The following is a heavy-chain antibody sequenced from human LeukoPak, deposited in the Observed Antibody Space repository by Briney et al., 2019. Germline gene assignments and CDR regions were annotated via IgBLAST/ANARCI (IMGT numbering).Heavy chain of an antibody. V-gene: IGHV1-2*02. Sequence: GASVKVSCKASGYTFTGYYMHWVRQAPGQGLEWMGWINPNSGGTNYAQKFQGRVTMTRDTSISTAYMELSRLRSDDTAVYYRARDVVVPAAIGIVASTFDYWGQGILVTVSS. CDR3: ARDVVVPAAIGIVASTFDY. J-gene: IGHJ4*02. D-gene: IGHD2-2*02. CDR2: INPNSGGT. CDR1: GYTFTGYY.